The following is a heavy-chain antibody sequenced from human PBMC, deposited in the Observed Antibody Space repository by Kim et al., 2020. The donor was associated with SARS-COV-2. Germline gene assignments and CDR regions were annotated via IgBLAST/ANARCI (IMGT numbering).Heavy chain of an antibody. D-gene: IGHD2-15*01. V-gene: IGHV3-23*01. Sequence: GGSLRLSCAASGFTFSSYAMSWVRQAPGKGLEWVSAISGSGGSTYYADSVKGRFTISRDNSKNTLYLQMNSLRAEDTAVYYCAKDNRVVTGCCYYYGMDVWGQGTTVTVSS. CDR3: AKDNRVVTGCCYYYGMDV. CDR1: GFTFSSYA. CDR2: ISGSGGST. J-gene: IGHJ6*02.